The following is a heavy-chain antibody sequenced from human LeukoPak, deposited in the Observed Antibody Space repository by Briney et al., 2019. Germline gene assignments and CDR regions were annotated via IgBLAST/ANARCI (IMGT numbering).Heavy chain of an antibody. CDR3: AGPRNYFDSSSYSLDY. CDR2: IIPIFGTA. J-gene: IGHJ4*02. CDR1: GGTFSSYA. V-gene: IGHV1-69*05. Sequence: GASVKVSCKASGGTFSSYAISWVRQAPGQGLEWMGRIIPIFGTANYAQKFQGRVTITTDESTSTAYMELSSLRSEDTAVYYCAGPRNYFDSSSYSLDYWGQGTLVTVSS. D-gene: IGHD3-22*01.